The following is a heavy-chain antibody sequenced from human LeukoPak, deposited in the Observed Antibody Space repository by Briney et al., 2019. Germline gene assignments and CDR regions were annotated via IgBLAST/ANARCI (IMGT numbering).Heavy chain of an antibody. V-gene: IGHV3-33*06. J-gene: IGHJ4*02. CDR2: IWYDGSNK. D-gene: IGHD3-22*01. CDR1: GFTFSSYG. CDR3: AKLGVPYYDSSGYYNFDY. Sequence: GGSLRLSCAASGFTFSSYGMHWVRQAPGKGLEWVAVIWYDGSNKYYADSVKGRFTISRDNSKNTLYLQMNSLRAEDTAVYYCAKLGVPYYDSSGYYNFDYWGQGTLVTVSS.